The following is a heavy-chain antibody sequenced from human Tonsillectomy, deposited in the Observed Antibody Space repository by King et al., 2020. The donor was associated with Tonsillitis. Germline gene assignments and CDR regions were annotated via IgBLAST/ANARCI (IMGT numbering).Heavy chain of an antibody. J-gene: IGHJ1*01. CDR3: ARGTRPKYFQN. Sequence: VQLVESGGGLKQPGGSLRLSCVASGFPVSNNYMSWVRQAPGKGLEWVSFVYSEGKTYYAQSVRGRFTIARDNSKNTLYLQLNALRAEDTAVYYCARGTRPKYFQNWGQGTLVTVSS. CDR2: VYSEGKT. V-gene: IGHV3-53*01. CDR1: GFPVSNNY.